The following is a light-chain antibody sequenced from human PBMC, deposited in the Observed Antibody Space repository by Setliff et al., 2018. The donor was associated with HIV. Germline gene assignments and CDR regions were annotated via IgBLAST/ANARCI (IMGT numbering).Light chain of an antibody. CDR3: ASHRDTNTLEV. V-gene: IGLV2-14*03. J-gene: IGLJ1*01. CDR1: NSDIGSHDY. CDR2: SVT. Sequence: QSVLTQPASVSGSPGQSITISCSGTNSDIGSHDYVSWYQQHPGKAPKLIIFSVTYRPSGVSDRFSGSKSGNTASLTISGLQPEAEADYYCASHRDTNTLEVFGTWTKATVL.